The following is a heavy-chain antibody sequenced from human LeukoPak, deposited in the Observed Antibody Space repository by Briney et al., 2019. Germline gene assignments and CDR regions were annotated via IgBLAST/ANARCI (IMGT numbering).Heavy chain of an antibody. Sequence: GGSLRLSCAASGFTFSTYWMSWVRHAPGKGLEWVANIKQDGSEKYYVDSVKGRFTISRDSAKNSLYLQMNSLRAEDTAVYYCARNYDSSGYYSHDAFDIWGQGTMVTVSS. V-gene: IGHV3-7*01. J-gene: IGHJ3*02. CDR1: GFTFSTYW. CDR2: IKQDGSEK. CDR3: ARNYDSSGYYSHDAFDI. D-gene: IGHD3-22*01.